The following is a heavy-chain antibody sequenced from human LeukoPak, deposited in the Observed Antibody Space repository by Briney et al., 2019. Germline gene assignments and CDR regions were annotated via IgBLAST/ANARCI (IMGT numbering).Heavy chain of an antibody. V-gene: IGHV3-48*03. CDR3: ARDVSSTSSWWFDP. CDR1: GFTFSSYE. D-gene: IGHD2-2*01. CDR2: ISSSGSTI. J-gene: IGHJ5*02. Sequence: GGSLRLSCAASGFTFSSYEMNWVRQAPGKGLEWVSYISSSGSTIYYADSVKGRFTISRDNAKSSLYLQMNSLRAEDTAVYYCARDVSSTSSWWFDPWGQGTLVIVSS.